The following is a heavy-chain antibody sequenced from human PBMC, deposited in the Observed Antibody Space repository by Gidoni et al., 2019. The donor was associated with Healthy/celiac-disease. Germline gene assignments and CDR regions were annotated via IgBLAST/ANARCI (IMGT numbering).Heavy chain of an antibody. V-gene: IGHV4-4*07. J-gene: IGHJ6*02. CDR2: SYTSGST. CDR1: GCSISSYY. Sequence: QVQLQESGPGLVKPSETLSLTCTVSGCSISSYYWSWIRQPAGKGLEWIGRSYTSGSTNYNPSLKSRVTMSVDTSKNQFSLKLSSVTAADTAVYYCARVPGAQNYYGMDVWGQGTTVTVSS. CDR3: ARVPGAQNYYGMDV.